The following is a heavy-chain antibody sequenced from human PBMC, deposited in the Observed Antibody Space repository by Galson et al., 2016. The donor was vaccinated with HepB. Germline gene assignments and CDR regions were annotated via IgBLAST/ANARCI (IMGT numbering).Heavy chain of an antibody. J-gene: IGHJ6*02. Sequence: SVKVSCKASGYTFTDYGHSWVRQAPGQGPEWMGWINPNDGSTKNAEKVQDRVSMTRDMSTTRLYVELRSLRSDDTAVYYCTRSSDFWSMDVWGQGTTVIVSS. V-gene: IGHV1-18*04. D-gene: IGHD3/OR15-3a*01. CDR1: GYTFTDYG. CDR3: TRSSDFWSMDV. CDR2: INPNDGST.